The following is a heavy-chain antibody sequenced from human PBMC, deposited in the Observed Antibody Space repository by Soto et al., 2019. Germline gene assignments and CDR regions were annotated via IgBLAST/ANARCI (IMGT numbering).Heavy chain of an antibody. D-gene: IGHD3-3*01. CDR2: IYYSGST. CDR1: GGSISSSSYY. Sequence: PSETLSLTCTVSGGSISSSSYYWGWIRQPPGKGLEWIGSIYYSGSTYYNPSLKSRVTISVDTSKNQFSLKLSSVTAADTAVYYCDAYDFWSGYLRGMDVWGQGTTVTVSS. V-gene: IGHV4-39*01. J-gene: IGHJ6*02. CDR3: DAYDFWSGYLRGMDV.